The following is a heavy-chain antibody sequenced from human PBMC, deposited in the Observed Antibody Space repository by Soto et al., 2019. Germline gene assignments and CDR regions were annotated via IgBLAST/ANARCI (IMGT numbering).Heavy chain of an antibody. CDR2: ISSNGHYT. D-gene: IGHD6-19*01. CDR1: GFTFIAHA. V-gene: IGHV3-23*01. CDR3: TRTTFPPSHSSRWYPDT. J-gene: IGHJ5*02. Sequence: GGSLRLSCVASGFTFIAHAMTWVRQAPGKGLEWVSSISSNGHYTFYADSVQGRFTISRDNSNILYLQMNSLRAEDTATYFCTRTTFPPSHSSRWYPDTWGQGTLVIVSS.